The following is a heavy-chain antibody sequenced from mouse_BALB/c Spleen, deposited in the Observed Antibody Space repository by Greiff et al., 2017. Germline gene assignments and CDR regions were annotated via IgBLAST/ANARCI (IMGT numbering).Heavy chain of an antibody. D-gene: IGHD4-1*02. CDR3: ARGGQLGPLDY. J-gene: IGHJ2*01. CDR1: GFSFTGYG. V-gene: IGHV2-6-7*01. CDR2: IWGDGST. Sequence: VKLVESGPGLVAPSQSLSITCTVSGFSFTGYGVNWVRQPPGKGLEWLGMIWGDGSTDYNSALKSRLSISKDNSKSQVFLKMNSLQTDDTARYYCARGGQLGPLDYWGQGTTLTVSS.